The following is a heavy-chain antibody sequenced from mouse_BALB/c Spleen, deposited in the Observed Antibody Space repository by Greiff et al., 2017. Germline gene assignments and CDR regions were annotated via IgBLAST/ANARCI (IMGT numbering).Heavy chain of an antibody. D-gene: IGHD2-3*01. CDR3: ARVDGYYFSWFAY. CDR1: GYSITSDYA. V-gene: IGHV3-2*02. Sequence: QLQESGPGLVKPSQSLSLTCTVTGYSITSDYAWNWIRQFPGNKLEWMGYISYSGSTSYNPSLKSRISITRDTSKNQFFLQLNSVTTEDTATYYCARVDGYYFSWFAYWGQGTLVTVSA. J-gene: IGHJ3*01. CDR2: ISYSGST.